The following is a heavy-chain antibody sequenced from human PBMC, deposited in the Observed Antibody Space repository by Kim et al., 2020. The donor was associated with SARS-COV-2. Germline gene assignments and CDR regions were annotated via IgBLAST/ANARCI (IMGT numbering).Heavy chain of an antibody. V-gene: IGHV4-39*07. Sequence: SETLSLTCTVSGGSISSSSYYWGWIRQPPGKGLEWIGSIYYSGSTYYNPSLKSRVTISVDTSKNQFSLKLSSVTAADTAVYYCARDRVPAATGGNWFDPWGQGTLVTVSS. CDR1: GGSISSSSYY. CDR2: IYYSGST. D-gene: IGHD2-2*01. J-gene: IGHJ5*02. CDR3: ARDRVPAATGGNWFDP.